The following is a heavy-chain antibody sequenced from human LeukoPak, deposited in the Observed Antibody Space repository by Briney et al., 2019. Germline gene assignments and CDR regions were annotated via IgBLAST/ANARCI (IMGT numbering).Heavy chain of an antibody. J-gene: IGHJ6*03. D-gene: IGHD2-21*02. Sequence: GGSLTLSCAASGFTFSSYWMSWVRQAPGKGLEWVANMHQDGNEKYYVDSVKGRFTISRDNDKNSLYLQMNSLRAEDTAVYYCAKDRRYCGGDCYSVYYYYYMDVWGKGTTVTISS. CDR2: MHQDGNEK. CDR1: GFTFSSYW. CDR3: AKDRRYCGGDCYSVYYYYYMDV. V-gene: IGHV3-7*01.